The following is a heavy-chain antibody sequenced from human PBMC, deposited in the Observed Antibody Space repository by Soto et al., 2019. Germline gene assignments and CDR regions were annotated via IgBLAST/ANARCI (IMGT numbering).Heavy chain of an antibody. Sequence: EVQLVESGGDLVQPGGSLRLSCSASGFTFSSYWMHWVRQAPGKGLVWVSHINTDGSSSNYADSVKGRFTISRDNAKNTLYLQMNSLRTEDTAAYYCARDHRRDYWGQGTLVTVSS. CDR2: INTDGSSS. CDR1: GFTFSSYW. J-gene: IGHJ4*02. CDR3: ARDHRRDY. V-gene: IGHV3-74*01.